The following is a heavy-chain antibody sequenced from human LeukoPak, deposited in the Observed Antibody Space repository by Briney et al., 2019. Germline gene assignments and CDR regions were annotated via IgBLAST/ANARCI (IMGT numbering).Heavy chain of an antibody. V-gene: IGHV3-74*01. Sequence: GGSLRLSCAASGFTFSSYWMHWVRQGPGKGIVWVSRNSTDGSSTDYADSVKGRFTISRENAKNTMYLQMNSLRAEDTAVYYCARTRTLPIAGGFDTWGQGSLVTVSS. CDR2: NSTDGSST. CDR3: ARTRTLPIAGGFDT. CDR1: GFTFSSYW. D-gene: IGHD3-16*01. J-gene: IGHJ5*02.